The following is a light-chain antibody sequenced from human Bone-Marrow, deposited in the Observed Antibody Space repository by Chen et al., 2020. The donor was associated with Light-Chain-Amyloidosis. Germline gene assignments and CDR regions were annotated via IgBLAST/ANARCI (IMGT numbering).Light chain of an antibody. CDR2: RDP. CDR3: QSADSSGTYEVI. Sequence: SYELTQPPSVSVSPGQTARITCSGDDLPTKYAYWYQQKPGQAPVLVIHRDPERTSAIAERFSGASSGTTATLTISGVQAEDEADYHCQSADSSGTYEVIFGGGTKLTVL. CDR1: DLPTKY. V-gene: IGLV3-25*03. J-gene: IGLJ2*01.